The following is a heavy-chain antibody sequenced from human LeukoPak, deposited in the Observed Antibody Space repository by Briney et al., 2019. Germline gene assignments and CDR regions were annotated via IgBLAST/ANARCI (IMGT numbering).Heavy chain of an antibody. D-gene: IGHD6-6*01. J-gene: IGHJ4*02. CDR1: GGSISSGGYY. CDR2: IYHSGST. CDR3: ATVPSPDSSSFPIFGY. Sequence: SETLSLTCTVSGGSISSGGYYWSWIRQPPGKGLEWIGYIYHSGSTYYNPSLKSRVTISVDRSKNQFSLKLSSVTAADTAVYYCATVPSPDSSSFPIFGYWGQGTLVTVSS. V-gene: IGHV4-30-2*01.